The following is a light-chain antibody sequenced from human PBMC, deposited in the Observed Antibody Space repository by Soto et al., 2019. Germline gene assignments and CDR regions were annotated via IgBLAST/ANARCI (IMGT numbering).Light chain of an antibody. CDR1: QSVSSN. CDR2: GAS. Sequence: EFVLTQSPSSVSVSPGERATLSCRASQSVSSNLAWYQQKPGQAPRLLIYGASTRATGIPARFSGSGSGTDFTLTISRLEPEDFAVYYCQQYGDSPQTFGPGTKVDI. V-gene: IGKV3-15*01. CDR3: QQYGDSPQT. J-gene: IGKJ1*01.